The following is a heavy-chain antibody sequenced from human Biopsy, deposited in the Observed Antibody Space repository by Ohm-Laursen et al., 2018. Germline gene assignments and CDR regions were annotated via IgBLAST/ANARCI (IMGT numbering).Heavy chain of an antibody. CDR3: ARGSNWNDWSFDY. CDR1: GGSFSGYY. J-gene: IGHJ4*02. Sequence: TLSLTCAVYGGSFSGYYWSWIRQPPGKGLEWIGEMNHGGSTNYNSSLKSRVTMPVDTSKNQFSLKLNSVNAADTVVYYCARGSNWNDWSFDYWGQGTVVTVPS. D-gene: IGHD1-20*01. CDR2: MNHGGST. V-gene: IGHV4-34*01.